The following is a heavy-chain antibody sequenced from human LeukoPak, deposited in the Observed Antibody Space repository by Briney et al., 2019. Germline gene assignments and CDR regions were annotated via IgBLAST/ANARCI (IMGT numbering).Heavy chain of an antibody. CDR3: ARERQFYSLDV. CDR2: IYYSGST. J-gene: IGHJ6*02. CDR1: GGSFSGYY. Sequence: SETLSLTCAVYGGSFSGYYWSWIRQHPGKGLEWIGYIYYSGSTYYNPSLRSRVTISVDTSKKQFSLKLGSVTAADTAVYYCARERQFYSLDVWGQGTTATVSS. V-gene: IGHV4-31*11.